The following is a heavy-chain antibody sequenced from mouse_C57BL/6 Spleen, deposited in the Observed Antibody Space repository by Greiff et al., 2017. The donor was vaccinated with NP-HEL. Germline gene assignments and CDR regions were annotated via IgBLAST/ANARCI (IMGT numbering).Heavy chain of an antibody. Sequence: VQLKQSGPELVKPGASVKMSCKASGYTFTDYNMHWVKQSHGKSLEWIGYINPNNGGTSYNQKFKGKATLTVNKSSSTAYMELRSLTSEDSAVYYCARAHYGYDGFAYWGQGTLVTVSA. CDR3: ARAHYGYDGFAY. D-gene: IGHD2-2*01. CDR2: INPNNGGT. J-gene: IGHJ3*01. V-gene: IGHV1-22*01. CDR1: GYTFTDYN.